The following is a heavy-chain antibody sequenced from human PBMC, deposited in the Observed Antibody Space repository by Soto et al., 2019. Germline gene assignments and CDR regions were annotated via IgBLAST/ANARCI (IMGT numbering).Heavy chain of an antibody. Sequence: PXXSLRLSCAVSGFTVSSNYMHWVPQAPGKGLEGVSFIYSGGNTYYADSVKGRFTISRDNSKNMLYPQMNSLRVEDTAVYYCARKVRVRGFPFDIWGQGTMVTVSS. V-gene: IGHV3-66*01. CDR2: IYSGGNT. CDR1: GFTVSSNY. CDR3: ARKVRVRGFPFDI. J-gene: IGHJ3*02. D-gene: IGHD3-3*01.